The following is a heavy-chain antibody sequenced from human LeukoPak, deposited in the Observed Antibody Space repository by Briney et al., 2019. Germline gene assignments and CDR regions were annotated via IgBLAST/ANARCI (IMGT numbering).Heavy chain of an antibody. J-gene: IGHJ4*02. CDR3: VRHISVVRGETFDF. V-gene: IGHV4-39*01. CDR1: GASISGSSYY. Sequence: PSETLSLTCTVSGASISGSSYYWGWIRQPPGKGLEWIGNIYYSGSTYYNPSLKSRVTISVDTSKNQFSLKLSSVTAADTAVYYCVRHISVVRGETFDFWGQGSLVTVSS. D-gene: IGHD3-10*01. CDR2: IYYSGST.